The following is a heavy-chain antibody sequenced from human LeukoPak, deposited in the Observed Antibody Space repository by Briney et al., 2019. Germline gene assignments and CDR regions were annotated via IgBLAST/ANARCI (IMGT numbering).Heavy chain of an antibody. D-gene: IGHD4-17*01. CDR1: GFTFSKYW. Sequence: PGGSLRLSCAASGFTFSKYWMHWVRQAPGKGLEWVAVIWYDGSNKYYADSVKGRFTISRDNSKNTLYLQMNSLRAEDTAVYYCARDPMTTGYAFDIWGQGTMVTVSS. CDR3: ARDPMTTGYAFDI. V-gene: IGHV3-33*08. J-gene: IGHJ3*02. CDR2: IWYDGSNK.